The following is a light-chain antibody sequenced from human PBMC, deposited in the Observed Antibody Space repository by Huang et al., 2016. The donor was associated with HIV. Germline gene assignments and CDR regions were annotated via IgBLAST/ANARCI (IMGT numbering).Light chain of an antibody. V-gene: IGKV2-28*01. J-gene: IGKJ2*01. Sequence: DIVLTQSPLSLPVTPGEPASISCRSSQSLLHTNGYTYLDWYVQKPGQSPQPLIFLASNRGSGVPDRFSCSGSGTDFTLKIRRVEAEDVGTYYCMQALQAPRTFGRGTRLQIK. CDR1: QSLLHTNGYTY. CDR3: MQALQAPRT. CDR2: LAS.